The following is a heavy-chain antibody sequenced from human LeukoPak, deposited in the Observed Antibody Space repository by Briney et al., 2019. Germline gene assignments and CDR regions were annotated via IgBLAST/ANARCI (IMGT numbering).Heavy chain of an antibody. V-gene: IGHV4-39*01. Sequence: PSETLSLTCTVSGGSISSSSCYWGWIRQPPGKGLEWIGSIYYSGSTYYNPSLKSRVTISVDTSKNQFSLKLSSVTAADTAVYYCARRGYSYGLGYGMDVWGQGTTVTVSS. CDR1: GGSISSSSCY. D-gene: IGHD5-18*01. J-gene: IGHJ6*02. CDR2: IYYSGST. CDR3: ARRGYSYGLGYGMDV.